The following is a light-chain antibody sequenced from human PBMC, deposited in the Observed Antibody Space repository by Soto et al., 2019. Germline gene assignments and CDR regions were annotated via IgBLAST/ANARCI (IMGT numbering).Light chain of an antibody. CDR2: RAS. Sequence: IVLTQSPATLSLSPGERATLSCRASQSVSSYLAWYQQKPGQAPRLRIFRASTRATGIPARFSATGSGTDFTLTISRLQSEDCAVYYCQKYGNFWTFGQGTKVNIK. V-gene: IGKV3-15*01. CDR1: QSVSSY. J-gene: IGKJ1*01. CDR3: QKYGNFWT.